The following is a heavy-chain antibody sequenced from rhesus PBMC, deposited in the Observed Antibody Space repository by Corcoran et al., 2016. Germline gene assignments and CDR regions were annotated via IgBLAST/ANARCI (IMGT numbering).Heavy chain of an antibody. CDR3: ARSLVYSGTSNYFDY. J-gene: IGHJ4*01. V-gene: IGHV2-1*01. CDR1: GFSLSASGTG. Sequence: QVTLKESGPALVRPTQTLTLTCTFSGFSLSASGTGVGWIRQPSRKTLEWLEHIYWDNVRRHNTTLKSRLTISKDTSKNQVFLTMTNMDPGDTGTYFCARSLVYSGTSNYFDYWGQGVLLTVSS. CDR2: IYWDNVR. D-gene: IGHD5-24*01.